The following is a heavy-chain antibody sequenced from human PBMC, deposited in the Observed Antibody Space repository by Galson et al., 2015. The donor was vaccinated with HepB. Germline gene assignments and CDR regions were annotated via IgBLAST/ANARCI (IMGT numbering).Heavy chain of an antibody. J-gene: IGHJ5*02. CDR1: GYTFTDYY. CDR3: TRGRGDIVVLPPSTTVHYEMRNWFDP. D-gene: IGHD2-2*01. V-gene: IGHV1-2*04. CDR2: INPNSDVT. Sequence: SVKVSCKASGYTFTDYYIHWVRQAPGQGLEWMGWINPNSDVTNYAQKFQGWVTMTRDTSIATAYMELSRLTFDDTAVYYCTRGRGDIVVLPPSTTVHYEMRNWFDPWGQGTLVTVSS.